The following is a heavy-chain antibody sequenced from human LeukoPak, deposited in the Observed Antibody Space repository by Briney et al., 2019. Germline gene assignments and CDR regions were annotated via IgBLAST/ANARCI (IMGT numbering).Heavy chain of an antibody. V-gene: IGHV3-74*01. CDR1: GFTLCRFY. Sequence: GGSLRLSCAASGFTLCRFYMHWVRPAPGKGLVWVSRINSYGSSTTYAASVKGRFTIPRDNAKNMLYLQMNSLKVEDTAVYYCTRVFVGDEYSSSGYWGQGTLVTVSS. J-gene: IGHJ4*02. D-gene: IGHD6-13*01. CDR3: TRVFVGDEYSSSGY. CDR2: INSYGSST.